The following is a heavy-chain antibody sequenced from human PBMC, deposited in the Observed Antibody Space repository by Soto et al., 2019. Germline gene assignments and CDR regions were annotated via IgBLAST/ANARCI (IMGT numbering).Heavy chain of an antibody. CDR1: GFTFSSYD. CDR2: IGTTGDT. V-gene: IGHV3-13*04. CDR3: ARAIEPTRFDY. Sequence: EVQLVESGGGLVQPGGSLRLSCSASGFTFSSYDMHWVRQATGKGLEWVSAIGTTGDTYYAGSVKGRFTIARENAKNSLYLQMNSLRAGDTAIYFCARAIEPTRFDYWGQGTLVTVSS. J-gene: IGHJ4*02. D-gene: IGHD3-22*01.